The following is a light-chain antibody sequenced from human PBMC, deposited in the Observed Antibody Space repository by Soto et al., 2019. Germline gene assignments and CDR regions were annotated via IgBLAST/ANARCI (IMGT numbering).Light chain of an antibody. V-gene: IGKV1-39*01. CDR3: QQAYITPYT. Sequence: DIQVTQSPVSLSASVGDRVTITCRTSQGISTYLNWYQQKAGEAPRLLISAASDLESGVPSRFSGSGSGADFTLTIISLRPEDFAAYYCQQAYITPYTFGQGTKLEI. CDR2: AAS. J-gene: IGKJ2*01. CDR1: QGISTY.